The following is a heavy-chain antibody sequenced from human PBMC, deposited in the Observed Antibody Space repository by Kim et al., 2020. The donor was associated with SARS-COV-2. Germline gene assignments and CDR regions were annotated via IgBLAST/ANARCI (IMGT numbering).Heavy chain of an antibody. CDR2: IIPIFGTA. Sequence: SVKVSCKASGGTFSSYAISWVRQAPGQGLEWMGGIIPIFGTANYAQKFQGRVTITADESTSTAYMELSSLRSEDTAVYYCARDRQDIVVVPADDAAFDIWGQGTMVTVSS. V-gene: IGHV1-69*13. D-gene: IGHD2-2*01. J-gene: IGHJ3*02. CDR1: GGTFSSYA. CDR3: ARDRQDIVVVPADDAAFDI.